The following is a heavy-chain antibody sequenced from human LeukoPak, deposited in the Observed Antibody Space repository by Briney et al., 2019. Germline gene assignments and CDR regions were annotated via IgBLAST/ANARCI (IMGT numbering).Heavy chain of an antibody. CDR3: GRGMITFGGVIVPFFDY. J-gene: IGHJ4*02. Sequence: SETLSLTCTVSGGSISSGDFYWSWVRQHPEKGLEWIGYIYYSGSTYYNPSLKSRITISVDTSKNQFSLKLSSVTAADTAVYYCGRGMITFGGVIVPFFDYWGQGALVTVSS. CDR2: IYYSGST. CDR1: GGSISSGDFY. D-gene: IGHD3-16*02. V-gene: IGHV4-31*03.